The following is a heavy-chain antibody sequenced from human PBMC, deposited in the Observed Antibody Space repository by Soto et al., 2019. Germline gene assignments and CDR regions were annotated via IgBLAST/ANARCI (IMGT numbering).Heavy chain of an antibody. J-gene: IGHJ4*02. CDR3: AKREGISTVTPFNF. D-gene: IGHD4-17*01. Sequence: GGSLRLSCAASGFTFSSYSMNWVRQAPGKGLEWVSYISSSSSTIYYADSVKGRFTISRDNSKNTLYLQMSSLRAGDTAVYFCAKREGISTVTPFNFWGQGTLVTVSS. V-gene: IGHV3-48*01. CDR1: GFTFSSYS. CDR2: ISSSSSTI.